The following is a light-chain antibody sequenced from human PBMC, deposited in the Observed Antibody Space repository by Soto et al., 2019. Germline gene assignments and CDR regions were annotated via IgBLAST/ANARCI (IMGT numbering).Light chain of an antibody. J-gene: IGLJ2*01. CDR1: SSNIGAGYD. Sequence: QSVLTQPPSVSGAPGQRVTISCTGSSSNIGAGYDVHWYQQLPGTAPKLLSYGNSNRPSGVPDRFSGSKSGTSASLAITGLQAEDEADYDCQSYDSSLSVVFGGGTKLTVL. V-gene: IGLV1-40*01. CDR3: QSYDSSLSVV. CDR2: GNS.